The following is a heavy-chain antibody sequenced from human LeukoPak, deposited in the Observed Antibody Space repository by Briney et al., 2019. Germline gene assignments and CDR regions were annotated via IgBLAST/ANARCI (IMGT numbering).Heavy chain of an antibody. Sequence: GGSLRLSCAASGFIFRNYGMHWVRQAPGKGLERVAVISYDGSNKYYADSVKGRFTISRDNSKNTLYLQMNSLRAEDTAVYYCANHPNGDIVATMTWGQGTLVTVSS. V-gene: IGHV3-30*18. CDR3: ANHPNGDIVATMT. D-gene: IGHD5-12*01. CDR2: ISYDGSNK. J-gene: IGHJ5*02. CDR1: GFIFRNYG.